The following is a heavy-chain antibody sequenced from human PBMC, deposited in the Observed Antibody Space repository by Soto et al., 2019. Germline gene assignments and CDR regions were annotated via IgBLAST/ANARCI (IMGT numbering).Heavy chain of an antibody. J-gene: IGHJ6*02. D-gene: IGHD6-19*01. CDR2: TYYRSKWYN. CDR1: GDSVSSNSAA. CDR3: ARSIAVAGTSYYYYGMDV. Sequence: SQTLSLTCAISGDSVSSNSAAWNWIRQSPSRGLEWLGRTYYRSKWYNDYAVSVKSRITINPDTSKNQFSLQLNSVTPEDTAVYYCARSIAVAGTSYYYYGMDVWGQGTTVTV. V-gene: IGHV6-1*01.